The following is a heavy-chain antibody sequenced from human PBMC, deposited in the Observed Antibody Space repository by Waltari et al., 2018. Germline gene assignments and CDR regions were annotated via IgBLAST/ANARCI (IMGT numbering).Heavy chain of an antibody. V-gene: IGHV1-69*13. CDR1: GYTLTELS. D-gene: IGHD6-13*01. CDR3: ARGDSSSWYFSPYYFDY. CDR2: IIPIFGTA. Sequence: QVQLVQSGAEVKKPGASVKVSCKVSGYTLTELSMHWVRQAPGQGLEWMGGIIPIFGTANYAQKFQGRVTITADESTSTAYMELSSLRSEDTAVYYCARGDSSSWYFSPYYFDYWGQGTLVTVSS. J-gene: IGHJ4*02.